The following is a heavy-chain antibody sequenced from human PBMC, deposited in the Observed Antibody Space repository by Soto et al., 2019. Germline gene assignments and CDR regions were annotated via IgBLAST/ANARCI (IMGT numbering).Heavy chain of an antibody. J-gene: IGHJ6*02. CDR2: IQPGDSDT. V-gene: IGHV5-51*01. D-gene: IGHD5-18*01. Sequence: GESLKISCEGSGFSFSTYTGVSVRQIPGKGLEWMGIIQPGDSDTRYSPSFQGQVTIPAAKSISTAYLQWSSLKASDTAMYYCARQDTVGDYYYGMDVWGQGTTVTVSS. CDR3: ARQDTVGDYYYGMDV. CDR1: GFSFSTYT.